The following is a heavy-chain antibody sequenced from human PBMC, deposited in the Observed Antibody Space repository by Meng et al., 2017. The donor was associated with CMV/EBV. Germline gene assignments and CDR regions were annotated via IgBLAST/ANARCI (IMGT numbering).Heavy chain of an antibody. CDR3: ARHYRRAGRVDY. CDR1: GGSISSSSYY. Sequence: SETLSLTCTVSGGSISSSSYYWGWIRQPPGKGLEWIGSIYYSGSTYYNPSLKSRVTISVDTSKNQFFLKLSSVTAADTAVYYCARHYRRAGRVDYWGQGTLVTVSS. V-gene: IGHV4-39*01. CDR2: IYYSGST. D-gene: IGHD1-26*01. J-gene: IGHJ4*02.